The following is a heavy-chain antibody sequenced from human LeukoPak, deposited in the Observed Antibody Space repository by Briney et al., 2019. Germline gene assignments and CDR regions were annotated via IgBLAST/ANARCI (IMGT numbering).Heavy chain of an antibody. CDR2: ISYDGSNK. J-gene: IGHJ2*01. Sequence: GGSLRLSCAASGFTFGSYGMHWVRQAPGKGLEWVAVISYDGSNKYYADSVKGRFTISRDNSKNTLYLQMNSLRAEDTAVYYCAKSPVVPAAGYWYFDLWGRGTLVTVSS. CDR3: AKSPVVPAAGYWYFDL. V-gene: IGHV3-30*18. D-gene: IGHD2-2*01. CDR1: GFTFGSYG.